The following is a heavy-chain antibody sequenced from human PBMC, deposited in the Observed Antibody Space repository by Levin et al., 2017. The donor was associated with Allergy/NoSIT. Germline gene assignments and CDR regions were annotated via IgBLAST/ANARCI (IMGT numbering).Heavy chain of an antibody. V-gene: IGHV4-59*01. J-gene: IGHJ4*02. Sequence: SETLSLTCTVSGGSISSYYWSWIRQPPGKGLEWIGYIYYSGSTNYNPSLKSRVTISVDTSKNQFSLKLSSVTAADTAVYYCARGGPSGWPTLRHYFDYWGQGTLVTVSS. CDR3: ARGGPSGWPTLRHYFDY. D-gene: IGHD6-19*01. CDR2: IYYSGST. CDR1: GGSISSYY.